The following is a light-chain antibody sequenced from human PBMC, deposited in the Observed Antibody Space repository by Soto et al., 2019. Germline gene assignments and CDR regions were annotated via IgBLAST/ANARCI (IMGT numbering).Light chain of an antibody. CDR1: HSVSSD. V-gene: IGKV3-15*01. Sequence: EIVMPQSPDPRSVSPGERSSLSCMASHSVSSDLAWYQQKPGQAPRLLIYGASTRAIGIPARFSGSGSGTEFTLTISSLQSEDFAVYYCQQYNNWPPTFGQGTRLEF. CDR2: GAS. CDR3: QQYNNWPPT. J-gene: IGKJ5*01.